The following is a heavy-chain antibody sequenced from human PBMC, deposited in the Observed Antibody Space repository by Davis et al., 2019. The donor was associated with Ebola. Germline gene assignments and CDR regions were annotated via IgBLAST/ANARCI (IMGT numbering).Heavy chain of an antibody. CDR3: ARDGGDYANYYFDY. CDR1: GYTFTSYA. J-gene: IGHJ4*02. D-gene: IGHD4-17*01. CDR2: INAGNGNT. Sequence: ASVKVSCKASGYTFTSYAMHWVRQAPGQRLEWMGWINAGNGNTKYSQKFQGRVTITRDTSASTAYMELSSLRSEDTAVYYCARDGGDYANYYFDYWGQGTLVTVSS. V-gene: IGHV1-3*01.